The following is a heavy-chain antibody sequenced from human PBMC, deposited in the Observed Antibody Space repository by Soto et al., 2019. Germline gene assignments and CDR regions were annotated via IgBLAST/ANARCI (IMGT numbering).Heavy chain of an antibody. CDR1: GGSISSYY. J-gene: IGHJ4*02. D-gene: IGHD3-16*01. CDR2: IYTSGST. CDR3: ARGGTRWTFRGGFDY. Sequence: NPSETLSLTCTVSGGSISSYYWSWIRQPAGKGLEWIGRIYTSGSTNYNPSLKSRVTMSVDTSKNQFSLKLSSVTAADTAVYYCARGGTRWTFRGGFDYWGQGTLVTVSS. V-gene: IGHV4-4*07.